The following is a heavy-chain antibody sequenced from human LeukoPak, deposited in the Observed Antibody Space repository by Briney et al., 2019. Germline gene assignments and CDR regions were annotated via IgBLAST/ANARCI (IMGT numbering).Heavy chain of an antibody. CDR1: GFTFSSYA. CDR2: IWYDGSRK. D-gene: IGHD1-26*01. J-gene: IGHJ4*02. CDR3: AKELGADFGS. V-gene: IGHV3-33*06. Sequence: GGSLRLSCAASGFTFSSYAIHWVRQAPGKGLAWVAIIWYDGSRKYYADSVKGRFSISRDNSKNMVYLQMNSLRAEDTAVYYCAKELGADFGSWGQGTLVTVSS.